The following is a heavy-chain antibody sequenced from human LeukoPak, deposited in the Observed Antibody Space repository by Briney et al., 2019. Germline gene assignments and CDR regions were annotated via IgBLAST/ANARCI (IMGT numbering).Heavy chain of an antibody. CDR3: AVAYCGGDCYSILDY. D-gene: IGHD2-21*02. J-gene: IGHJ4*02. V-gene: IGHV4-59*12. Sequence: SETLSLTCTVSGGSISSYYWSWIRQPPGKGLEWIGYIYYSGSTNYNPSLKSRVTISVDTSKNQFSLKLSSVTAADTAVYYCAVAYCGGDCYSILDYWGQGTLVTVSS. CDR1: GGSISSYY. CDR2: IYYSGST.